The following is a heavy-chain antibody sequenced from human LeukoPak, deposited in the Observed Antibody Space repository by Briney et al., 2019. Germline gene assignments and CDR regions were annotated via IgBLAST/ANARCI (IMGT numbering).Heavy chain of an antibody. V-gene: IGHV4-59*01. CDR2: VHYNGDT. J-gene: IGHJ4*02. Sequence: PSETLSLTCTVSGASISSFHWSWIRQPPGKGLEWIGYVHYNGDTSYNPSLKSRATISVDTSRNQFSLKLSSVTAADTAVYYCARVASSVPDYWGQGTLVTVSS. CDR3: ARVASSVPDY. CDR1: GASISSFH. D-gene: IGHD6-19*01.